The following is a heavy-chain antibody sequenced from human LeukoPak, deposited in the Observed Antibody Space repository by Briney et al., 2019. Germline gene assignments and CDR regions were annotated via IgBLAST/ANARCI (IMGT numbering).Heavy chain of an antibody. D-gene: IGHD4-17*01. J-gene: IGHJ4*02. CDR1: GGSISSYY. CDR3: ARGYGEYVG. Sequence: PSETLSLTCTVSGGSISSYYWSWIRQPPGKGLEWIGFIYYSGNSNYNPSLKSRVTISVDTSKNQFSLKVSSVIAADTALYYCARGYGEYVGWGQGTLVTVS. V-gene: IGHV4-59*01. CDR2: IYYSGNS.